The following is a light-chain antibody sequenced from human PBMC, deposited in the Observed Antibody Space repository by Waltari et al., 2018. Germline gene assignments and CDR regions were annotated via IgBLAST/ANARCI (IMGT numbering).Light chain of an antibody. CDR2: DAS. CDR1: QSVASNY. CDR3: QQYGNSPAT. J-gene: IGKJ1*01. Sequence: EVVLTQSPGTLYLSPGERATLSCRASQSVASNYLAWYKHKPGQAPRLLIYDASNSATCIPERFSGSGSGTDFTLTISRLEPEDFAVYACQQYGNSPATFGQGTKVEMK. V-gene: IGKV3-20*01.